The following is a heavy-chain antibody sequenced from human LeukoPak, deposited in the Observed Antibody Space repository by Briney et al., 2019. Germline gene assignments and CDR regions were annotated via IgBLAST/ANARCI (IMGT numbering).Heavy chain of an antibody. V-gene: IGHV4-38-2*02. Sequence: SETLSLTCTVSGYSIRSGYYWGWIRQPPGKGLEWIGSMYHSGSTYYNPSLKSRVTISVDTSKNQFSLKLSSVTAADTAVYYCARDPLWFGESDYPFDYWGQGTLVTVSS. CDR3: ARDPLWFGESDYPFDY. CDR1: GYSIRSGYY. D-gene: IGHD3-10*01. CDR2: MYHSGST. J-gene: IGHJ4*02.